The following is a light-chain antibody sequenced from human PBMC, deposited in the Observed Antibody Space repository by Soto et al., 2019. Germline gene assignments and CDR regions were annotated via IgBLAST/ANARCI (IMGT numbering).Light chain of an antibody. J-gene: IGKJ5*01. Sequence: EVGMTQSPAALAVSPGGGATLSGIASHTVLSNLAWYQQKPGQAPRLLIYGASTRATGISARFSGSGSGTEFTLTISSLQSEDFAVYYCQQYNNWPITFGQGTRLEI. CDR2: GAS. V-gene: IGKV3-15*01. CDR3: QQYNNWPIT. CDR1: HTVLSN.